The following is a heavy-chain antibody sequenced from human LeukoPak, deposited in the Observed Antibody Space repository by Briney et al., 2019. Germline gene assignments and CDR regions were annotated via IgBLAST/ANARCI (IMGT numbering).Heavy chain of an antibody. CDR1: GYTFTSYA. V-gene: IGHV1-3*01. CDR3: AGPTYFYDSSGFN. D-gene: IGHD3-22*01. Sequence: ASVKVSCKASGYTFTSYAIHWVRQAPGQRLEWMGWINAGNGNTKYSQKFQGRVTITRDTSASTAYMELSSLTSEDTAVYYCAGPTYFYDSSGFNWGQGTLVTVSS. CDR2: INAGNGNT. J-gene: IGHJ4*02.